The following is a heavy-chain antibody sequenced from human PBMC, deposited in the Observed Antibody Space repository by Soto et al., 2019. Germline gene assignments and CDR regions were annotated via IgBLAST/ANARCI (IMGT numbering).Heavy chain of an antibody. CDR2: VYFSGNT. Sequence: SETRSLTCTVSGGSISSSSYSWSWISQHPGKGLEWIGYVYFSGNTDYNPSLKSRVTISVDTSKKQFSLRLTSATVADTAVYYCARLGYDSSGYPSWFDPWGQGTLVTVSS. D-gene: IGHD3-22*01. CDR1: GGSISSSSYS. J-gene: IGHJ5*02. CDR3: ARLGYDSSGYPSWFDP. V-gene: IGHV4-31*03.